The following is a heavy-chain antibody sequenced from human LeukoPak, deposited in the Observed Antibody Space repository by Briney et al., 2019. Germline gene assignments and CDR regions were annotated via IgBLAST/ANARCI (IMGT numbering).Heavy chain of an antibody. CDR2: INPDGTEK. V-gene: IGHV3-7*03. J-gene: IGHJ4*02. CDR3: VRDDRGIAVGSRDH. CDR1: GFSFSNHW. D-gene: IGHD6-19*01. Sequence: GGSLRLSCAASGFSFSNHWMIWVRQAPGKGLEWVAAINPDGTEKRYVDSVKGRFTISRDNGKNSLYLQMSSLRAEDTAVYYCVRDDRGIAVGSRDHGAQGTLVTVSS.